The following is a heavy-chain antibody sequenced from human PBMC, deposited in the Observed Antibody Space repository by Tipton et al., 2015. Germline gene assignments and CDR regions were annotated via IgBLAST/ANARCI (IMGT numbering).Heavy chain of an antibody. D-gene: IGHD3-3*01. J-gene: IGHJ2*01. CDR1: GFAFNFYA. CDR2: IINTGGTT. CDR3: AKDGDYDFWSGYYPWGYFDL. Sequence: SLRLSCAASGFAFNFYAMSWVRQAPGKGLEWVSTIINTGGTTYYADSVRGRVIISRDNSKNTLYLQMNSLRAEDTAVYYCAKDGDYDFWSGYYPWGYFDLWGRGTLVTVSS. V-gene: IGHV3-23*01.